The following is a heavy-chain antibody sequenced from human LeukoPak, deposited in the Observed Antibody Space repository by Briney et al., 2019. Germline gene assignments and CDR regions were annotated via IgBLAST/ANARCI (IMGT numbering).Heavy chain of an antibody. V-gene: IGHV4-34*01. J-gene: IGHJ4*02. CDR1: GGSFRGYY. Sequence: SETLSLTCAVYGGSFRGYYWSWIRQPPGKGLEWIGEINHRGSTKYNPSLKSRVTISVDTSKNQFSLNLRSATAADTAVYYCARGLYYDSSGYPLGYWGQGTLVTVSS. CDR3: ARGLYYDSSGYPLGY. CDR2: INHRGST. D-gene: IGHD3-22*01.